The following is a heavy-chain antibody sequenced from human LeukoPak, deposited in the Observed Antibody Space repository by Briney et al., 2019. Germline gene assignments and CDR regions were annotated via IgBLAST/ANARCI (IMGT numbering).Heavy chain of an antibody. CDR3: ARRALPYCSNGICYDKNWFDP. CDR2: IYSSGST. Sequence: KPSETLSLTCTVSGGSISSYYWSWIRQPPGKGLEWIGYIYSSGSTNYNPSLKGRVTISVDTSKNQFSLKLSSVTAADTAVYFCARRALPYCSNGICYDKNWFDPWGQGTLVTVSS. CDR1: GGSISSYY. J-gene: IGHJ5*02. V-gene: IGHV4-4*09. D-gene: IGHD2-8*01.